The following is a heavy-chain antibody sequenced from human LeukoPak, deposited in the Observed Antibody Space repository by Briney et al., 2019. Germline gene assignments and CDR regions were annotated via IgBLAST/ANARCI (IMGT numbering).Heavy chain of an antibody. J-gene: IGHJ6*03. CDR2: IYTSGST. V-gene: IGHV4-61*02. Sequence: SETLSLTCTVSGGSISSGSYYWSWIRQPAGKRLEWIGRIYTSGSTNYNPSLKSRVTISVDTSKNQFSLKLSSVTAADTAVYYCARGYSGSYYYYYYYMDVWGKGTTVTVSS. CDR3: ARGYSGSYYYYYYYMDV. CDR1: GGSISSGSYY. D-gene: IGHD1-26*01.